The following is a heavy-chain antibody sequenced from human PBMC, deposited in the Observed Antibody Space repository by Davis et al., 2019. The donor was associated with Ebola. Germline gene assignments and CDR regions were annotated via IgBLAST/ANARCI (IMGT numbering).Heavy chain of an antibody. CDR1: GFTVSSNY. D-gene: IGHD1-26*01. Sequence: GESLKISCAASGFTVSSNYMSWVRQAPGKGLEWVANIKQDGSEKYYVDSVKGRFTISRDNAKNSLYLQMNSLRAEDTAVYYCARDGTLDAFDIWGQGTMVTVSS. CDR2: IKQDGSEK. V-gene: IGHV3-7*03. J-gene: IGHJ3*02. CDR3: ARDGTLDAFDI.